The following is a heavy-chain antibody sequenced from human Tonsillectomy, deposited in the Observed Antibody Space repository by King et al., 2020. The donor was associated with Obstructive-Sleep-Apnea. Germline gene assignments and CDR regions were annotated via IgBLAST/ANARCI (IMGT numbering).Heavy chain of an antibody. J-gene: IGHJ4*02. Sequence: QLQESGPGLVKPSETLSLTCTVSGGSISSYYWSWIRQPPGKGLEWVGYMYYSGATNSNPSLKSRVTISVDTSKNQFSLKLSSVPAADTAVYYCARDRLGLPIDYWGQGTLFTVSS. CDR1: GGSISSYY. D-gene: IGHD3-22*01. V-gene: IGHV4-59*01. CDR3: ARDRLGLPIDY. CDR2: MYYSGAT.